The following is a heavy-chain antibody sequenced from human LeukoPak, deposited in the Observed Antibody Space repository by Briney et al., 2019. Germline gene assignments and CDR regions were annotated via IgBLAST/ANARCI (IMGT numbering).Heavy chain of an antibody. CDR1: GGSISSSSYY. V-gene: IGHV4-39*01. CDR3: ARHRIGYCSGGSCYGDDY. J-gene: IGHJ4*02. D-gene: IGHD2-15*01. CDR2: IYYSGST. Sequence: SSETLSLTCTVSGGSISSSSYYWGWIRQPPGKGLEWIGSIYYSGSTYYNPSLKSRVTISVDTSKNQFSLKLSSVTAADTAVYYCARHRIGYCSGGSCYGDDYWGQGTLVTVSS.